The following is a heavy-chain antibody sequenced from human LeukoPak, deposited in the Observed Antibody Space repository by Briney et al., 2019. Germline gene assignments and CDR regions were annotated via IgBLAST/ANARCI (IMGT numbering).Heavy chain of an antibody. J-gene: IGHJ4*02. Sequence: GGSLRLSCAASGFTFSDYYMSWIRQAPGKGLEWVSAISGSGGRTYYADSVKGRFTISRDNSKNTLYLQMNSLRAEDTAVYYCARNKLPSLYWGQGTLVTVSS. CDR3: ARNKLPSLY. CDR1: GFTFSDYY. CDR2: ISGSGGRT. V-gene: IGHV3-23*01. D-gene: IGHD1-26*01.